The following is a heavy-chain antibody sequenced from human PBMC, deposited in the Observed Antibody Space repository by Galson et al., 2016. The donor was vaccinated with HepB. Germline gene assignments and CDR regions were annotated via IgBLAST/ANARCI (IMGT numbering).Heavy chain of an antibody. D-gene: IGHD4-17*01. V-gene: IGHV3-21*01. CDR3: ARGYDYGAPKGDY. CDR1: GFTFSSYS. J-gene: IGHJ4*02. CDR2: ISNSRYYI. Sequence: SLRLSCAASGFTFSSYSMNWVRQAPGKGLEWVSSISNSRYYIYYADSVKGRFTISRDNAKNSLYLQMNSQRAQDTAVYYCARGYDYGAPKGDYWGQGTLVTVSS.